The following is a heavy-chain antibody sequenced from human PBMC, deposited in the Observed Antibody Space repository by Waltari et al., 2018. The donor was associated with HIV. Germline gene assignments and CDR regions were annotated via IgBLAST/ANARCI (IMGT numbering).Heavy chain of an antibody. D-gene: IGHD3-16*01. J-gene: IGHJ4*02. Sequence: QVQLVQSGAEVKQHGATVKISCTALRYTSTGHYMHWVRQAPGQGLEWMVWINPNTGDTNYAQKFQGRVTMTRDTSISIVYMDLSSLKSDDTAVYYCARDRGRRRGFFVYWGQGTLVTVST. CDR3: ARDRGRRRGFFVY. CDR2: INPNTGDT. V-gene: IGHV1-2*02. CDR1: RYTSTGHY.